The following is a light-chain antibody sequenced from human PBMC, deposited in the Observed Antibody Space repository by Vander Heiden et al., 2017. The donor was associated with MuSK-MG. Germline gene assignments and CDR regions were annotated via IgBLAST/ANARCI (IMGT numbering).Light chain of an antibody. Sequence: EIVLTQSPGTLSLSPGERATLSCGASQSISSNSLAWYQQKPGQAPRLLIYGASTRATGIPDRFSGSGSATDFTLTINRLEPADVAVYYCQQYDNSPLTFGGGTKVEIK. V-gene: IGKV3-20*01. CDR3: QQYDNSPLT. CDR2: GAS. CDR1: QSISSNS. J-gene: IGKJ4*01.